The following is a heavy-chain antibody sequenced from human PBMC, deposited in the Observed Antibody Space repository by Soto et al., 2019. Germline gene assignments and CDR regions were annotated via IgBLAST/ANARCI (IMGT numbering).Heavy chain of an antibody. CDR2: INPNSGGT. Sequence: QVQRVQSGAEVKKPGASVKVSCKASGYTFTGYYMHWVRQAPGQGLEWMGWINPNSGGTNYAQKFQGWVTMTRDTSISTAYMELSRLRSDDTAVYYCAREAGQGITGTGLISETTNWFDPWGQGTLVTVSS. CDR1: GYTFTGYY. J-gene: IGHJ5*02. CDR3: AREAGQGITGTGLISETTNWFDP. D-gene: IGHD1-7*01. V-gene: IGHV1-2*04.